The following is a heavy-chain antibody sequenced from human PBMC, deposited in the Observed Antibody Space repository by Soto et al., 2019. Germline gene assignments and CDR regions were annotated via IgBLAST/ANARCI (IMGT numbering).Heavy chain of an antibody. Sequence: ASVKVSCKASGYTFTGYYMHWVRQAPGQGLEWMGWINPNSGGTNYAQKFQGWVTMTRDTSISTAYMELSRLRSDDTAVYYCARSAQTYYYGSGSYSHYYYGMDVWGQGTTVTVSS. J-gene: IGHJ6*02. CDR1: GYTFTGYY. D-gene: IGHD3-10*01. CDR3: ARSAQTYYYGSGSYSHYYYGMDV. V-gene: IGHV1-2*04. CDR2: INPNSGGT.